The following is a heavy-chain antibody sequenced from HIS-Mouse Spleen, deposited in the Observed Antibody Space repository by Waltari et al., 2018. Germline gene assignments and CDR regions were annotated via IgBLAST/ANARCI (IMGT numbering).Heavy chain of an antibody. J-gene: IGHJ4*02. CDR2: MNPNSGNT. Sequence: QVQLVQSGAEVKKPGASVKVSCKASGYTFTRYDSNWGRQATGQGLEGMGWMNPNSGNTGYAQKFQGRVTMTRNTSISTAYMELSSLRSEDTAVYYCARGHDYSNYFDYWGQGTLVTVSS. CDR1: GYTFTRYD. D-gene: IGHD4-4*01. CDR3: ARGHDYSNYFDY. V-gene: IGHV1-8*01.